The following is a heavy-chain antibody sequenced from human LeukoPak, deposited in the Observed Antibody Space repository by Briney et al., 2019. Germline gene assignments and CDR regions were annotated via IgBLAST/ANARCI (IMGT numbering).Heavy chain of an antibody. V-gene: IGHV3-20*04. CDR3: AKGGYVVSADFDY. CDR1: GFTFDDYG. Sequence: PAGGSLRLSCAASGFTFDDYGMSWVRQAPGKGLEWVSGINWNGGSTGYADSVKGRFTISRDNAKNSLYLQMNSLRAEDTALYYCAKGGYVVSADFDYWGQGTLVTVSS. J-gene: IGHJ4*02. CDR2: INWNGGST. D-gene: IGHD2-21*01.